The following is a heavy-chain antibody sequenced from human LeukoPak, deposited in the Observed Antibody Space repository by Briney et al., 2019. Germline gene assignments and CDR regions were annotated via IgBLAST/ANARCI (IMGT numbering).Heavy chain of an antibody. Sequence: GGSLRLSCAASGFTFSSYGMHWVRQAPGKGLEWVALISYDGSNKYYADSVKGRFTISRDNSKNTLYLQMNSLRAEDTAVYYCARGGQQLVRSWFDPWGQGTLVTVSS. J-gene: IGHJ5*02. D-gene: IGHD6-13*01. CDR2: ISYDGSNK. CDR1: GFTFSSYG. V-gene: IGHV3-30*03. CDR3: ARGGQQLVRSWFDP.